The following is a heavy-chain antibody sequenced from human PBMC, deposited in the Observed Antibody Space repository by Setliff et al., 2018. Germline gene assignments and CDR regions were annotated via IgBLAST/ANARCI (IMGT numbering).Heavy chain of an antibody. CDR1: GYTFTNHY. J-gene: IGHJ3*02. V-gene: IGHV1-46*03. CDR3: ARDRFYNSWSGTSITAPHDAFDI. Sequence: GASVKVSCKASGYTFTNHYMHWVRQAPGQGLEWMGIINPSGGLTRYAQKFQGKVTMTRDTSTSTVYMEVSSLRSEDTAVYFCARDRFYNSWSGTSITAPHDAFDIWGQGTMVTVSS. CDR2: INPSGGLT. D-gene: IGHD3-3*01.